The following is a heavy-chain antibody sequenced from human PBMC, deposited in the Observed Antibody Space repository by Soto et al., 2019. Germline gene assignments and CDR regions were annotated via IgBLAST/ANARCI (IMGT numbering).Heavy chain of an antibody. D-gene: IGHD3-3*01. CDR2: IYYDGSHQ. V-gene: IGHV3-33*01. J-gene: IGHJ4*02. Sequence: GGSLRLSCAASRFTFKNYGMHWVRQAPGKGLEWVSIIYYDGSHQYYADSVKGRFTISRDNSKNTLYLQMNSLRLEDTAVYYCARGIGGTVIPTYYFDYWGRGTPVTVSS. CDR1: RFTFKNYG. CDR3: ARGIGGTVIPTYYFDY.